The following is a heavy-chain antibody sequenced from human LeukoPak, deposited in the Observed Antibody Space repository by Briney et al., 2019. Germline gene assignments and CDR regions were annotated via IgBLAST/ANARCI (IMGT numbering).Heavy chain of an antibody. Sequence: GGSLRLSCAASGFTFSSYSMNWVRQAPGKGLEWVSSISSSSSYIYYADSVKGRFTISRDNAKNSLYLQMNSLRAEDTAVYYCARDQYYYGSGSYYNSWYYGMDVWGKGTTVTVSS. V-gene: IGHV3-21*01. CDR3: ARDQYYYGSGSYYNSWYYGMDV. J-gene: IGHJ6*04. CDR1: GFTFSSYS. D-gene: IGHD3-10*01. CDR2: ISSSSSYI.